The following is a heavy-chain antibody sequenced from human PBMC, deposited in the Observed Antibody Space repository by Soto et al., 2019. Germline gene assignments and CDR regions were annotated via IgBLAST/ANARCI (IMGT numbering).Heavy chain of an antibody. CDR1: GFTFSSYA. J-gene: IGHJ4*02. V-gene: IGHV3-23*01. D-gene: IGHD5-18*01. CDR2: ISGSGGST. CDR3: AKGLNGYSYGYYFDY. Sequence: GGSLRLSCAASGFTFSSYAMSWVRQAPGKGLEWVSAISGSGGSTYYADSVKGRFTISRDNSKNTLYLQMNGLRAEDTAVYYCAKGLNGYSYGYYFDYWGQGTLVTVSS.